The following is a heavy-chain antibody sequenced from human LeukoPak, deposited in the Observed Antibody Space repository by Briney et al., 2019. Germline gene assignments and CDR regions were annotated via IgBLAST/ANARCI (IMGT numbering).Heavy chain of an antibody. CDR2: IKQDGSEK. D-gene: IGHD3-10*01. CDR1: GFTFSGSA. CDR3: ARDSTWFGEKHIDY. V-gene: IGHV3-7*01. J-gene: IGHJ4*02. Sequence: GGSLRLSCAASGFTFSGSAMHWVRQAPGKGLEWVANIKQDGSEKYYVDSVKGRFTISRDNAKNSLYLQMNSLRAEDTAVYYCARDSTWFGEKHIDYWGQGTLVTVSS.